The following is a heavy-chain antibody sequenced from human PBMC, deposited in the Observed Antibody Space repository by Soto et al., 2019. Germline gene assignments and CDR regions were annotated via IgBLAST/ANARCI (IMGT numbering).Heavy chain of an antibody. Sequence: GGSLRLSCAASGFTLSAYAMHWVRQAPGKGLEWVAVISYDEINEYYADSVKGRITVSRDNAKNSLYLQMNSLRAEDTAVYYCARVPAITTKTMIVVHSMDVWGQGTTVTVSS. CDR3: ARVPAITTKTMIVVHSMDV. CDR2: ISYDEINE. CDR1: GFTLSAYA. J-gene: IGHJ6*02. D-gene: IGHD3-22*01. V-gene: IGHV3-30-3*01.